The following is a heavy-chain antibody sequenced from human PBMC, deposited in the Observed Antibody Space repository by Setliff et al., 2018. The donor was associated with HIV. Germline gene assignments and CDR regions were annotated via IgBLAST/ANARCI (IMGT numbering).Heavy chain of an antibody. J-gene: IGHJ4*02. CDR2: INPNSGAT. CDR1: GYAFSDYY. D-gene: IGHD3-3*01. Sequence: ASVKVSCKTSGYAFSDYYINWVRQAPGQGLEWVGWINPNSGATDYAQKFQGRVSMTRHTSITTAFMGLSSLTSDDTAVYYCARVADRFLEWLPLDYWGQGTLVTVSS. CDR3: ARVADRFLEWLPLDY. V-gene: IGHV1-2*02.